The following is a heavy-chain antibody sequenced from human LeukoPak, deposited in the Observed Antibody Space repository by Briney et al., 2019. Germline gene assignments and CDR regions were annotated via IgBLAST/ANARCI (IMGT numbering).Heavy chain of an antibody. CDR1: GFTFSSYW. J-gene: IGHJ4*02. CDR2: IKQDGSEK. Sequence: PGESLRLSCAASGFTFSSYWMSWVRQAPGKGLEWVANIKQDGSEKYVDSVKGRFTISRNNAKDSLYLQMNSLRAEDTAVYYCATDVDTAIDVYWGQGTLVTVSS. CDR3: ATDVDTAIDVY. D-gene: IGHD5-18*01. V-gene: IGHV3-7*01.